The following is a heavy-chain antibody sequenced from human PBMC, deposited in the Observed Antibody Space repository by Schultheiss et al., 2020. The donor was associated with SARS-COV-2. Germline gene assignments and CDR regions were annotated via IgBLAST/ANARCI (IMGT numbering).Heavy chain of an antibody. V-gene: IGHV4-39*07. J-gene: IGHJ6*02. CDR3: VRGGPIGDRGMDV. CDR1: GGSISSSSYY. D-gene: IGHD3-16*01. Sequence: SETLSLTCTVSGGSISSSSYYWGWIRQPPGKGLEWIGSIYYSGNTNYSPSLKSRVTISVDKPKNQISLNLTSVTAADTAVYYCVRGGPIGDRGMDVWGQGTTVTVSS. CDR2: IYYSGNT.